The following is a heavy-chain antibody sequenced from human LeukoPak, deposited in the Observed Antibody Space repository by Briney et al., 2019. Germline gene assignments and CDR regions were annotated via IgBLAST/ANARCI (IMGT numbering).Heavy chain of an antibody. V-gene: IGHV4-61*02. D-gene: IGHD2-15*01. J-gene: IGHJ6*02. CDR3: AREGGSTPKGLYYHGMDV. CDR1: GGSISSGSYY. CDR2: IYTSGST. Sequence: SQTLSLTCTVSGGSISSGSYYWSWIRQPAGKGLEWIGRIYTSGSTNYNPSLKSRVTISVDTSKNQFSLKLSSVTAADTAVYYCAREGGSTPKGLYYHGMDVWGQGTTVTVSS.